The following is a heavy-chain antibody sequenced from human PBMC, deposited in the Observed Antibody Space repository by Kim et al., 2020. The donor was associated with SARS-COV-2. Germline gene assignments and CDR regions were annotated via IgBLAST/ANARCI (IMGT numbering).Heavy chain of an antibody. V-gene: IGHV3-48*02. Sequence: SSNKKYADAVKGRFTNSRENAKNALYLQMNSLRDEDTAVFYCVKAGGMDVWGQGTTVTVSS. CDR2: SSNK. CDR3: VKAGGMDV. J-gene: IGHJ6*02.